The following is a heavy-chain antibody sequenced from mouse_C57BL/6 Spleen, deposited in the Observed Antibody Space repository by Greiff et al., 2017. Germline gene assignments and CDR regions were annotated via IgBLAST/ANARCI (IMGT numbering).Heavy chain of an antibody. CDR2: IDPETGGT. Sequence: QVQLQQSGAELVRPGASVTLSCKASGYTFTDYEMHWVKQTPVYGLEWIGAIDPETGGTAYNQKFKGKAILTADKSSSTAYMELRSLTSEDSAVYYCTKNYGSSLFAYWGQGTLVTVSA. V-gene: IGHV1-15*01. J-gene: IGHJ3*01. D-gene: IGHD1-1*01. CDR1: GYTFTDYE. CDR3: TKNYGSSLFAY.